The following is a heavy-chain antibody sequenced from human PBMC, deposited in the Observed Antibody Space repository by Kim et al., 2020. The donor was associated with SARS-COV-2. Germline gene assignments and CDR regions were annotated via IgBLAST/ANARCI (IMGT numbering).Heavy chain of an antibody. CDR1: GGSINNNSYY. J-gene: IGHJ4*02. CDR3: ASVNCSGGSCYSGYFDY. D-gene: IGHD2-15*01. V-gene: IGHV4-39*07. Sequence: SETLSLTCTVSGGSINNNSYYWGWIRQHPGKGLEWIGSIYYSGSTYYNPSLKSRVTISVDTSKNQFSLKLSSVTAADTAVFYCASVNCSGGSCYSGYFDYWGQGTLVTVSS. CDR2: IYYSGST.